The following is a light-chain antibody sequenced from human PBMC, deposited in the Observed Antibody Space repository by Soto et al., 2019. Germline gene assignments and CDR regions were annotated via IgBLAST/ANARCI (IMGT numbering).Light chain of an antibody. J-gene: IGLJ2*01. CDR3: AAWDDSLSGGV. V-gene: IGLV1-47*01. CDR1: FFNIGGNY. CDR2: RND. Sequence: QSVLTQPPSVSGTPGQRVTISCSGSFFNIGGNYVYWYQQLTGTAPKVLIYRNDQRPSGVPDRFSASKSGTSASLAISGLRSEDEADYFCAAWDDSLSGGVFGGGTKLTVL.